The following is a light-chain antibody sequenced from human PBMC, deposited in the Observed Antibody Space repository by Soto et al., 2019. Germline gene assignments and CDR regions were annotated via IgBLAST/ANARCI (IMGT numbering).Light chain of an antibody. CDR3: QQYSISPLT. CDR2: GIS. CDR1: QSVGSS. Sequence: ERVITHSPTPPSVSPRERATPSCRASQSVGSSLAWYQQKPGQAPRLLIYGISTRATGIPDRFSGSGSGTDFTLTISRLEPEDFAVYYCQQYSISPLTFGGGTKVDI. V-gene: IGKV3D-15*01. J-gene: IGKJ4*01.